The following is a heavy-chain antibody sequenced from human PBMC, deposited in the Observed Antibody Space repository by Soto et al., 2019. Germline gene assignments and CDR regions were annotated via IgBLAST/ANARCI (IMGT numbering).Heavy chain of an antibody. Sequence: PSETLSLTCTVSGGSISSGDYYWSWICQPPGKGLEWIGYIYYSGSTYYNPSLKSRVTISVDTSKNQFSLKLSSVTAADTAVYYCARTGGQHRARSPLDYWGQGTLVTVSS. J-gene: IGHJ4*02. CDR2: IYYSGST. CDR3: ARTGGQHRARSPLDY. CDR1: GGSISSGDYY. D-gene: IGHD1-26*01. V-gene: IGHV4-30-4*01.